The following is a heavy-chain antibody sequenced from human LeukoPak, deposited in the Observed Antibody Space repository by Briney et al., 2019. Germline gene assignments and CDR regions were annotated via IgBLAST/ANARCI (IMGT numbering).Heavy chain of an antibody. Sequence: SVKVSFKASGGTFSIYAISWVRQAPGQGHEWVGGIITIFGTANYAQKFQGRVTITADESTRTAYMVLSCLRSKHTAVYYCARVGYYYDSSGYYPTRPWGQGTLVTVSS. J-gene: IGHJ5*02. CDR2: IITIFGTA. CDR1: GGTFSIYA. D-gene: IGHD3-22*01. V-gene: IGHV1-69*13. CDR3: ARVGYYYDSSGYYPTRP.